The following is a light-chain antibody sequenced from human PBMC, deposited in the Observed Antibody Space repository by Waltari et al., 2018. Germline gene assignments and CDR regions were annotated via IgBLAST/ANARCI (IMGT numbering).Light chain of an antibody. CDR3: QHGYGAPFT. CDR1: ENVNNY. Sequence: DIQMTQSPSSLSASVGDRVTTTCRASENVNNYLNWYQQNPGKAPKLLIYKASTLQSGVPSRFSGSGSGTDYTFTISSLQSEDVASYYCQHGYGAPFTFGPGTKLDIK. CDR2: KAS. J-gene: IGKJ3*01. V-gene: IGKV1-39*01.